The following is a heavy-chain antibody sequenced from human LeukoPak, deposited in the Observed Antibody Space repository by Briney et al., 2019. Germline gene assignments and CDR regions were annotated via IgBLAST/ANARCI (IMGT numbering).Heavy chain of an antibody. Sequence: GGSLRPSCAATGFTFSSFSMHWVRQAPGKGLEWVAVTSYDGSNKYYADSVKGRFTISRDNSKNTLYLQMNSLRTEDTAVYYCAKGRVGANGYYYYGMDVWGQGTTVTVSS. D-gene: IGHD1-26*01. V-gene: IGHV3-30*18. CDR2: TSYDGSNK. CDR1: GFTFSSFS. CDR3: AKGRVGANGYYYYGMDV. J-gene: IGHJ6*02.